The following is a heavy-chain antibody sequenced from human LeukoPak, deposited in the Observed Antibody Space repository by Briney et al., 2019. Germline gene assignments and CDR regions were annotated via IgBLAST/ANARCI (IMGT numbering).Heavy chain of an antibody. CDR1: GFTFSSYA. D-gene: IGHD2-2*02. V-gene: IGHV3-64*01. J-gene: IGHJ3*02. Sequence: GGSLRLSCVASGFTFSSYAMHWVRRSPGKGPEYVSAIVSNGENTYYANSVKGRFTISRDNSKNTLYLQMDSLRAEDMAVYYCARVGYCRSTICYRLGAFDIWGQGTMVTVSS. CDR2: IVSNGENT. CDR3: ARVGYCRSTICYRLGAFDI.